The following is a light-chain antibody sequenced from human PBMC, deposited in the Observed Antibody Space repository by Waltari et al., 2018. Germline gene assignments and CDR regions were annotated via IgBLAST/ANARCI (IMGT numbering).Light chain of an antibody. J-gene: IGLJ3*02. V-gene: IGLV1-44*01. CDR2: PNS. Sequence: QSVLTQPPSTSGTPGQTVTISCSGSSSNIGTNTVTWYQQFPGTAPKVLVFPNSPPPSGVPTRSAAPKPGTSASLVISGLQSEDECDYFCAAWDDSLIGRVFGGGTTLTVL. CDR3: AAWDDSLIGRV. CDR1: SSNIGTNT.